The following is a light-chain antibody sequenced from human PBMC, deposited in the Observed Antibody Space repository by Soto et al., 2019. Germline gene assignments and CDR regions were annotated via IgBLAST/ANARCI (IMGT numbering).Light chain of an antibody. V-gene: IGLV2-14*03. CDR1: SSDVGGYNY. CDR3: SSYTSSISYV. J-gene: IGLJ1*01. Sequence: SALTQPASVSGSPGQSITISCTGTSSDVGGYNYVSWYQSHPGEAPKLIIYDVSSRPSGVSDRFSGSKSGNTASLTISGLQAEDEADYYCSSYTSSISYVFGTGTKVTVL. CDR2: DVS.